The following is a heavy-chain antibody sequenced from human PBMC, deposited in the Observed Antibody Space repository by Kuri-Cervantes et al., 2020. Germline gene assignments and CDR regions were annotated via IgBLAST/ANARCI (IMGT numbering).Heavy chain of an antibody. CDR1: GFTFSDYY. CDR2: INPGGSGV. J-gene: IGHJ4*02. D-gene: IGHD3-9*01. CDR3: AIQRGVPDIFTGLFDFDY. V-gene: IGHV3-11*01. Sequence: GESLKISCAASGFTFSDYYMSWIRQAPGKGLEWVSYINPGGSGVYYADSVKGRFIISRDNAKNSLYLQMNSLRAEDTALYYCAIQRGVPDIFTGLFDFDYWGQGTLVTVSS.